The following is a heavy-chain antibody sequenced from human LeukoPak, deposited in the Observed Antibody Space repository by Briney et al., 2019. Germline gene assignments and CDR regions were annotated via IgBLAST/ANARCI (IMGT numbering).Heavy chain of an antibody. Sequence: GRSLRLSCAASGFTFSSYGMHWVRQAPGKGLEWVAVIWYDGSNKYYEDSVKGRFTISRDNSKNTLYLQMNSLRAEDTAVYYCARDRGVAAGIFDYWGQGTLVTVSS. CDR3: ARDRGVAAGIFDY. V-gene: IGHV3-33*01. CDR1: GFTFSSYG. J-gene: IGHJ4*02. CDR2: IWYDGSNK. D-gene: IGHD3-10*01.